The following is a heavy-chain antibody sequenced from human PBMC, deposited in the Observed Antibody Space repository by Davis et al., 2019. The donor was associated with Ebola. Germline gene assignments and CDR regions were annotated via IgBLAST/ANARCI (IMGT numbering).Heavy chain of an antibody. CDR1: GGSISSGDYY. J-gene: IGHJ5*02. CDR3: ARQGWSGYSLRHWLDP. CDR2: IFYSGST. D-gene: IGHD3-3*01. V-gene: IGHV4-30-4*01. Sequence: MPSETLSLTCTVSGGSISSGDYYWSWIRQPPGKGLEWIGYIFYSGSTYSNPSLKSRLTISVDTSKNQFSLKLKSVTAADTAVYYCARQGWSGYSLRHWLDPWGRGTLVTVSS.